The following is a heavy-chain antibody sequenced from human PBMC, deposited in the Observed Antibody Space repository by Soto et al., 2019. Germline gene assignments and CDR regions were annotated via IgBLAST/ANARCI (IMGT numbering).Heavy chain of an antibody. V-gene: IGHV1-46*01. CDR1: GYTFTSYY. CDR2: INPSGGST. J-gene: IGHJ4*02. Sequence: ASVKVSCKASGYTFTSYYMHWVRQAPGQGLEWMGIINPSGGSTSYAQKFQGRVTMTRDTSTSTVYMELSSLRSEDTAVYYCAREASDIVVVPVAIPANFFDYWGQGTLVTVS. D-gene: IGHD2-2*02. CDR3: AREASDIVVVPVAIPANFFDY.